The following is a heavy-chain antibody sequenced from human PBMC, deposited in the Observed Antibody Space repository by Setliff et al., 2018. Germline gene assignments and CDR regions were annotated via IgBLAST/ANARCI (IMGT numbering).Heavy chain of an antibody. CDR1: SGSFSGYF. D-gene: IGHD4-17*01. V-gene: IGHV4-34*01. CDR3: VRDAGDGYGVDAYAGGGFDI. J-gene: IGHJ3*02. CDR2: INHSGST. Sequence: SETLSLTCAVYSGSFSGYFWSWIRQPPGKGLEWIGEINHSGSTNYNPSLKSRVTISVDTSKNQFSLKLTSVTAADTAVYYCVRDAGDGYGVDAYAGGGFDIWGQGTMVTVSS.